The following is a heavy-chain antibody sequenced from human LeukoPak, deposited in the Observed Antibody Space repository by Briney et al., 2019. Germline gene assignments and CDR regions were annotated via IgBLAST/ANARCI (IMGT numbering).Heavy chain of an antibody. CDR1: GFTFSSYA. V-gene: IGHV3-48*04. J-gene: IGHJ5*02. CDR3: ARGPPLFDP. Sequence: PGGSLRLSCAASGFTFSSYAMSWVRQAPGKGLEWVSYIDLSGSTLYYVDSVKGRFTVSRDNAKNSLYLQVNSLRAEDTAVYYCARGPPLFDPWGQGTLVAVSS. CDR2: IDLSGSTL.